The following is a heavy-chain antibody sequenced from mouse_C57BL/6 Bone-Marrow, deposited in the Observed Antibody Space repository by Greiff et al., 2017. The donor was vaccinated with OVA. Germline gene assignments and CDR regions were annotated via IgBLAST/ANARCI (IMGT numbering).Heavy chain of an antibody. Sequence: QVQLKQPGAELVKPGASVKLSCKASGYTFTSYWMHWVKQRPGQGLEWIGMIHPNSGSTNYNEKFKSKATLTVDKSSSTAYMQLSSLTSEDSAVYYCARRGSSPSYAMDYWGQGTSVTVSS. V-gene: IGHV1-64*01. CDR2: IHPNSGST. CDR3: ARRGSSPSYAMDY. J-gene: IGHJ4*01. D-gene: IGHD1-1*01. CDR1: GYTFTSYW.